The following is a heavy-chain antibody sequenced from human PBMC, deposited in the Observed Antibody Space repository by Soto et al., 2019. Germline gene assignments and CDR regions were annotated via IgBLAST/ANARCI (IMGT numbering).Heavy chain of an antibody. J-gene: IGHJ4*02. CDR1: GFTFSSNS. D-gene: IGHD2-21*02. CDR2: ITSSSSTI. V-gene: IGHV3-48*02. Sequence: GGSLRLSCAASGFTFSSNSMNWVRQAPGKGLEWISYITSSSSTIYYADSVKGRFTISRDNAKNSVYLQMNSLRDEDTAVYYCARGRVGTAYFDYWGQGALVTVSS. CDR3: ARGRVGTAYFDY.